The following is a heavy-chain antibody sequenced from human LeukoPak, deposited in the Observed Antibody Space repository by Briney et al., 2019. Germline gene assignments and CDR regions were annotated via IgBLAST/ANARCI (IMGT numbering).Heavy chain of an antibody. D-gene: IGHD4-17*01. V-gene: IGHV3-64*01. CDR3: ARDGHDYGDSTLGFSDY. CDR2: ISSNGGST. Sequence: GGSLRLSCAASGFTFSSYAMHWVRQAPGKGLEYVSAISSNGGSTYYANPVKGRFTISRDNSKNTLYLQMGSLRAEDMAVYYCARDGHDYGDSTLGFSDYWGQGTLVTVSS. J-gene: IGHJ4*02. CDR1: GFTFSSYA.